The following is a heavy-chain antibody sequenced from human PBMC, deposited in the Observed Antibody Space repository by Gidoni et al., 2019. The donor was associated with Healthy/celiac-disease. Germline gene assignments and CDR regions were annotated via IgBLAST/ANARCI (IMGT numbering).Heavy chain of an antibody. J-gene: IGHJ5*02. CDR1: GYSFTSYW. CDR2: IDPSDSYT. Sequence: EVQLVQSGAEVKKPGESLRISCKGSGYSFTSYWISWVRQMPGKGLEWMGRIDPSDSYTNYSPSFQGHVTISADKSISTAYLQWSSLKASDTAMYYCARLFHDSSGYYYGGNWFDPWGQGTLVTVSS. CDR3: ARLFHDSSGYYYGGNWFDP. V-gene: IGHV5-10-1*03. D-gene: IGHD3-22*01.